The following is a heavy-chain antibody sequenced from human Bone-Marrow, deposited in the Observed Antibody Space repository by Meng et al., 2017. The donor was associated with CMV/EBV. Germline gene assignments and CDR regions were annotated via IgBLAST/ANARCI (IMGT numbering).Heavy chain of an antibody. D-gene: IGHD3-3*01. Sequence: GESLKISCAASGFTFSSYEMNWVRQAPGKGLEWVSYISSSGSTIYYADSVKGRFTISRDNAKNSLYLQMNSLRAEDTAVYYCAKYYDFWSGYSDYFDYWGQGTLVTVSS. CDR1: GFTFSSYE. J-gene: IGHJ4*02. V-gene: IGHV3-48*03. CDR2: ISSSGSTI. CDR3: AKYYDFWSGYSDYFDY.